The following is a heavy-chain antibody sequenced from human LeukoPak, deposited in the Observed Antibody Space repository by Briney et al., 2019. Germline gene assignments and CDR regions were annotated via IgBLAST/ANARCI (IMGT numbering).Heavy chain of an antibody. CDR1: GGTFSGFY. Sequence: SETLSLTCAVSGGTFSGFYWSCIRQPPGKGLEWIGEINHSGSTNYNPSLKSRVTISVDTSKNQFSLKLSSVTAADTAVYYCARGVVFSGSGSYVFDYWGQGTLVTVSS. CDR2: INHSGST. J-gene: IGHJ4*02. CDR3: ARGVVFSGSGSYVFDY. D-gene: IGHD3-10*01. V-gene: IGHV4-34*01.